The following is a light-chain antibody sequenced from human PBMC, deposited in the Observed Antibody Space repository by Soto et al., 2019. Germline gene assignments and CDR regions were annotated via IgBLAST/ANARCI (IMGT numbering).Light chain of an antibody. V-gene: IGKV3-15*01. CDR1: EDVSSP. CDR3: LQYDTWPPGT. CDR2: DAS. J-gene: IGKJ1*01. Sequence: IFVTQSPATLSVSPGGRATLSCRASEDVSSPLAWYQQKPGLPPRLVIYDASTRATGIPGRFSGSGSGKYFTLTISGLQSEDFAIYYCLQYDTWPPGTFGQGTKVEI.